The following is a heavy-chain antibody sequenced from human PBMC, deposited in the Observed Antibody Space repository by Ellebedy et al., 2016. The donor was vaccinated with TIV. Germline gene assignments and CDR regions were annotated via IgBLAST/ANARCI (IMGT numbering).Heavy chain of an antibody. D-gene: IGHD3-10*01. CDR3: ARQIEDHGSGSPIYGMDV. CDR1: SGSMRTFY. Sequence: MPSETLSLTCTVSSGSMRTFYWSWIRQPPGKGLEWIGWLYYSGNTNYNPTLKSRVTLSVDTSKNQFSLKLDSVTAADTAVYYCARQIEDHGSGSPIYGMDVWGQGTTVTVSS. CDR2: LYYSGNT. V-gene: IGHV4-59*08. J-gene: IGHJ6*02.